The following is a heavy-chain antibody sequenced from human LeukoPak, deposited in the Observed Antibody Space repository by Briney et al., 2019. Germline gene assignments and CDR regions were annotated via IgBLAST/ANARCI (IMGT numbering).Heavy chain of an antibody. CDR1: GFTFSSYA. D-gene: IGHD2-21*02. CDR2: ISGSGGST. J-gene: IGHJ6*02. Sequence: GGSLRLSCAASGFTFSSYAMSWVRPAPGKGLEWVSAISGSGGSTYYADSVKGRFTISRDNSKNTLYLQMNSLRAEDTAVYYCAKADAVTAFLYGMDVWGQGTTVTVSS. V-gene: IGHV3-23*01. CDR3: AKADAVTAFLYGMDV.